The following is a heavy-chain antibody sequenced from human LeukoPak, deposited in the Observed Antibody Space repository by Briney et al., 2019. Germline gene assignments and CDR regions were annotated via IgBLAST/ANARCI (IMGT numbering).Heavy chain of an antibody. Sequence: SVKVSCKASGGTFSSYAISWVRQAPGQGLEWMGGIIPIFGTANYAQKFQGRVTLTADESTSTAYMELSSLRSEDTAVYYCARDSLPYYYDSSGYYFNYFDYWGQGTLVTVSS. CDR3: ARDSLPYYYDSSGYYFNYFDY. CDR1: GGTFSSYA. D-gene: IGHD3-22*01. V-gene: IGHV1-69*13. J-gene: IGHJ4*02. CDR2: IIPIFGTA.